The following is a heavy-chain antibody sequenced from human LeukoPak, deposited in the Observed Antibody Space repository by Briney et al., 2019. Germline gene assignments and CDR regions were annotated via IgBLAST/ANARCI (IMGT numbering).Heavy chain of an antibody. CDR3: ARGVITFGRVIAYVDY. CDR1: GYTFTSYY. D-gene: IGHD3-16*02. V-gene: IGHV1-46*01. Sequence: ASVKVSCKASGYTFTSYYMHWVRQAPGQGLEWMGIINPSGGSTSYAQKFQGRVTMTRDMSTSTAYMELRSLRSDDTAVYYCARGVITFGRVIAYVDYWGQGTLVTVSS. CDR2: INPSGGST. J-gene: IGHJ4*02.